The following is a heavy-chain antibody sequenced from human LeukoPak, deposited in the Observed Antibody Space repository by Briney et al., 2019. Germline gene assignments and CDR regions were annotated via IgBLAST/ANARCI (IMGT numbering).Heavy chain of an antibody. Sequence: PGGSLRLSCAASGFTVSSNYMSWVRQAPGKGLGWVSIIYSGGNTHYADSVKGRFTISRDNSKNTLYLQMNSLRAEDTAVYYCTCSGWSIYYFDYWGQGTLVTVSS. CDR1: GFTVSSNY. V-gene: IGHV3-53*01. CDR3: TCSGWSIYYFDY. CDR2: IYSGGNT. J-gene: IGHJ4*02. D-gene: IGHD6-19*01.